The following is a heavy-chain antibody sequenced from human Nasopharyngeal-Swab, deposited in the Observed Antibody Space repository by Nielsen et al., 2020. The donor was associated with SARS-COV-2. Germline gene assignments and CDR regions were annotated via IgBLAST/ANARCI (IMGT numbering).Heavy chain of an antibody. V-gene: IGHV4-39*07. CDR2: IYYSGST. Sequence: GSLRLSCTVSGGSISSSSYYWGWIRQPPGKGLEWIGSIYYSGSTNYNPSLKSRVTMSVDTSKNQFSLKLSSVTAADTAVYYCARDSDYYDFWSGYPYNWFDPWGQGTLVTVSS. CDR1: GGSISSSSYY. J-gene: IGHJ5*02. D-gene: IGHD3-3*01. CDR3: ARDSDYYDFWSGYPYNWFDP.